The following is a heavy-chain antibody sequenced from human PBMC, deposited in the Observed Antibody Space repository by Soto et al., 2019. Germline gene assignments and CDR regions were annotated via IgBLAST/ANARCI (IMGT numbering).Heavy chain of an antibody. V-gene: IGHV3-23*01. CDR3: ATGDPIEQWLPWFDP. CDR1: GFTFSSYA. J-gene: IGHJ5*02. D-gene: IGHD6-19*01. CDR2: ISGSGGST. Sequence: GGSLRLSCAASGFTFSSYAMSWVRQAPGKGLEWVSVISGSGGSTYYADSVKGRFTISRDNSKNTLYLQMNSLRAEDTAVYYCATGDPIEQWLPWFDPWGQGTLVTVSS.